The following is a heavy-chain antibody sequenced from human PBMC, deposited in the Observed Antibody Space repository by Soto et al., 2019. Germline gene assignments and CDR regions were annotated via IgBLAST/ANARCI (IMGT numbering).Heavy chain of an antibody. CDR2: IYYSGST. D-gene: IGHD4-17*01. J-gene: IGHJ6*02. CDR3: ARVVDYGDYVGYYYYYGMDV. CDR1: GGSVSSGSYY. V-gene: IGHV4-61*01. Sequence: PSETLSLTCTVSGGSVSSGSYYWSWIRQPPGKGLEWIGYIYYSGSTNYNPSLKSRVTISVDTSKNQFSLKLSSVTAADTAVYYCARVVDYGDYVGYYYYYGMDVWGQGTTVTVSS.